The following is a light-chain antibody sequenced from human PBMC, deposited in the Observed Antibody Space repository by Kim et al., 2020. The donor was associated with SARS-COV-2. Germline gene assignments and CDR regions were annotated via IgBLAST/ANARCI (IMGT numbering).Light chain of an antibody. Sequence: SVSPGQTDSITCSGDRLGDKYACWYQRKPGQSPVLVIYQDSKRPSGIPERFSGSNSGNTATLTISGTQAMDEADYYCQAWDSSTVVFGGGTQLTVL. V-gene: IGLV3-1*01. CDR3: QAWDSSTVV. CDR2: QDS. J-gene: IGLJ2*01. CDR1: RLGDKY.